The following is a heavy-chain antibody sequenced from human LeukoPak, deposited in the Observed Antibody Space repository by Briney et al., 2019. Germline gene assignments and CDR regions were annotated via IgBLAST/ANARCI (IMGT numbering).Heavy chain of an antibody. CDR1: GYTLTELS. V-gene: IGHV1-18*01. CDR3: AREGITMVRGVIYYYYYGMDV. D-gene: IGHD3-10*01. Sequence: ASVKVSCKVSGYTLTELSMYWVRQAPGQGLEWMGWISAYNGNTNYAQKLQGRVTMTTDTSTSTAYMELRSLRSDDTAVYYCAREGITMVRGVIYYYYYGMDVWGQGTTVTVSS. J-gene: IGHJ6*02. CDR2: ISAYNGNT.